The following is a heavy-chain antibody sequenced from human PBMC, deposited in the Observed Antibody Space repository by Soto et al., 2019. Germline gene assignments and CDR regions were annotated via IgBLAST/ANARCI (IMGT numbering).Heavy chain of an antibody. V-gene: IGHV1-2*04. CDR2: INPKSGGT. D-gene: IGHD2-8*01. CDR1: GYSFTDYH. J-gene: IGHJ6*02. Sequence: ASVKVSCKASGYSFTDYHIHWVRQAPGQGLEWLGRINPKSGGTSTAQKFQGWVTMTRDRSISTVYMELTRLRSDDTAVYFCARGHSTDCSNGVCSFLYNHEMDLWGQGTTVTVSS. CDR3: ARGHSTDCSNGVCSFLYNHEMDL.